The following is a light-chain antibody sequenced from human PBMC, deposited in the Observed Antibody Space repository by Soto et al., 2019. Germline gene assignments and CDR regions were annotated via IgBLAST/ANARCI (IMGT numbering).Light chain of an antibody. V-gene: IGKV3D-20*01. Sequence: EIVLTQSPATLSLSPGERATLSCGASQSVSNNFLAWYQHKPGLAPRLLIYDTSNRASGVPDRFSGSGSGTDFTLTISRLQPDDFATYCCQQYNSYSVNAFGQGTKVDIK. CDR1: QSVSNNF. J-gene: IGKJ2*01. CDR2: DTS. CDR3: QQYNSYSVNA.